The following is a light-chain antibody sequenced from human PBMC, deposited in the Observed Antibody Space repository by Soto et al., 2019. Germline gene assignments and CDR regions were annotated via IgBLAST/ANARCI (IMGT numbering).Light chain of an antibody. V-gene: IGLV8-61*01. Sequence: QTVVTQEPSFSVSPGRTVTLTCGLTSGSVSTRNYPSWYQQIPGQAPRTLIYNPNTLSSGVPDSFSGSILGTKAALTITGAQTEDESDYYCVLYGVSCIHWVFGGGTKLTVL. CDR2: NPN. CDR1: SGSVSTRNY. J-gene: IGLJ3*02. CDR3: VLYGVSCIHWV.